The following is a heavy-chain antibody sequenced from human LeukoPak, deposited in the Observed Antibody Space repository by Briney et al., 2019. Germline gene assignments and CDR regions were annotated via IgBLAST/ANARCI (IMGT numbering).Heavy chain of an antibody. D-gene: IGHD2-21*02. CDR3: AKDGTYCGGDCYPNWYFDL. CDR2: ISGSGGST. V-gene: IGHV3-23*01. Sequence: PGGSLRLSCAASGFTFSSYAMSWVRQAPGKGLEWVSAISGSGGSTYYADSVKGRFTISRDNSKSTLYLQMNSLRAEDTAVYYCAKDGTYCGGDCYPNWYFDLWGRGTLVTVSS. J-gene: IGHJ2*01. CDR1: GFTFSSYA.